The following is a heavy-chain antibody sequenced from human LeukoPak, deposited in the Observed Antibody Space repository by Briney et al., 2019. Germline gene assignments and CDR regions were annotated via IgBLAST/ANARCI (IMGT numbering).Heavy chain of an antibody. Sequence: ASVKVSCKASGYTFTSYYMHWVRQAPGQGLEWMGIINPSGGSTSYAQKFQGRVTMTRDMSTSTVYMELSSLRSEDTAVYYCARDLVVVPAAIPHYYYYYMDVWGKGTTVTVSS. V-gene: IGHV1-46*01. CDR1: GYTFTSYY. CDR3: ARDLVVVPAAIPHYYYYYMDV. J-gene: IGHJ6*03. CDR2: INPSGGST. D-gene: IGHD2-2*02.